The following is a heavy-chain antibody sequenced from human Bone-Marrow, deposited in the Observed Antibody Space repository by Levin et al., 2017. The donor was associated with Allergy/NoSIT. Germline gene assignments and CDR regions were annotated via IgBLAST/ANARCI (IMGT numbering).Heavy chain of an antibody. CDR2: IKPDGSEK. CDR3: ATCSGGGCYKMDS. CDR1: RFSFTTSW. Sequence: GGSLRLSCAASRFSFTTSWMSWVRQAPGKGLEWLTNIKPDGSEKYYVDAVKGRFTISRDNAKNSLYLQMNSLRAEDTAVYYCATCSGGGCYKMDSWGQGTTVTVSS. V-gene: IGHV3-7*01. J-gene: IGHJ6*02. D-gene: IGHD2-15*01.